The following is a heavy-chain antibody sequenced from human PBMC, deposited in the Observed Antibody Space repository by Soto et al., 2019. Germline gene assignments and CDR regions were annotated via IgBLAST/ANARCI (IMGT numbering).Heavy chain of an antibody. V-gene: IGHV4-39*01. CDR2: IYYSGST. CDR3: ARPGYGDFPPDWYFDL. J-gene: IGHJ2*01. Sequence: QLQLQESGPGLVKPSETLSLTCTVSGGSISSSSYYWGWIRQPPGKGLEWIGSIYYSGSTYYNPSLKRRVTISVDTSKNQFSLKLSSVTAADTAVYYCARPGYGDFPPDWYFDLWGRGTLVTVSS. CDR1: GGSISSSSYY. D-gene: IGHD4-17*01.